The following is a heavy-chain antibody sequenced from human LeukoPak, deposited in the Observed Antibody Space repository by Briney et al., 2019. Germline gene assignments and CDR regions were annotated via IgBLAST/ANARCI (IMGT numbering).Heavy chain of an antibody. D-gene: IGHD2-2*01. CDR3: ARGRGYCSSTSCMVEFDP. CDR1: GYTFTSYD. J-gene: IGHJ5*02. V-gene: IGHV1-8*01. Sequence: GASVKVSCKASGYTFTSYDINWVRQATGQGLEWMGWMNPNSGNTGYAQKFQGRVTMTRNTSISTAYMELSSLRSEDTAVYYCARGRGYCSSTSCMVEFDPWGQGTLVTVSS. CDR2: MNPNSGNT.